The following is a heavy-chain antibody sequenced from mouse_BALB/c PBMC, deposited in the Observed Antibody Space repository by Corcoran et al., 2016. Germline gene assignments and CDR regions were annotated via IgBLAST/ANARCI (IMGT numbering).Heavy chain of an antibody. CDR1: GFNIKDYY. Sequence: EVQLQQSGAELVMPGALVKLSCKASGFNIKDYYMHWVKQRPEQGLEWFGWIDPENGNTIYDPKFQGKASITADTSSNTAYLQLSSLKSEDTAVYYCARDFDYGGQGTTLTVSS. J-gene: IGHJ2*01. V-gene: IGHV14-1*02. CDR3: ARDFDY. CDR2: IDPENGNT.